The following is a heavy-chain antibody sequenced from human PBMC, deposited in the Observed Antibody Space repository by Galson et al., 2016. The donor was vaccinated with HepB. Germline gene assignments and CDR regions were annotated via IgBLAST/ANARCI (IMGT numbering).Heavy chain of an antibody. J-gene: IGHJ3*02. Sequence: PALVKPTQTLTLTCSFSGFSLSSSGVGVGWIRQPPGKALEWLALTYWDYDKRYSPSLMSRLTITKDTSRNQVVLTMTNLDPVDTATYYCARVYYDTSGAFDIWGQGTMVTVSS. D-gene: IGHD3-22*01. V-gene: IGHV2-5*02. CDR1: GFSLSSSGVG. CDR2: TYWDYDK. CDR3: ARVYYDTSGAFDI.